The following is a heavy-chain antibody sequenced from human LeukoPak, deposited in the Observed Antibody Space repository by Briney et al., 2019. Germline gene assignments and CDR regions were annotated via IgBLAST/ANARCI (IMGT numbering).Heavy chain of an antibody. V-gene: IGHV4-59*01. CDR2: IYYSGST. Sequence: SETLSLTCTVSGGSISSYYWSWIRQPPGKGLEWIGYIYYSGSTNYNPSLKTRVTISVHTSKNQFSLKLSSVTAADTAVYYCAREADGAAYFDYWGQGTLVTVSS. CDR1: GGSISSYY. CDR3: AREADGAAYFDY. D-gene: IGHD3-10*01. J-gene: IGHJ4*02.